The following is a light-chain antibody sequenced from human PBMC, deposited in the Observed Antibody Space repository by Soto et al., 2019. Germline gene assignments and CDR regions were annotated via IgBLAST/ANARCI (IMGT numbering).Light chain of an antibody. V-gene: IGKV1-33*01. CDR1: QDISNC. Sequence: DIQMTQSPSSLSASVGDRVTITCQASQDISNCLNWYQQKPGKAPKLLIYDVSDLETGVPSRFXGSGSGTDFTFTISNLQPEDVATYFCQQYDNLPPFTFGQGTKLEIK. CDR3: QQYDNLPPFT. CDR2: DVS. J-gene: IGKJ2*01.